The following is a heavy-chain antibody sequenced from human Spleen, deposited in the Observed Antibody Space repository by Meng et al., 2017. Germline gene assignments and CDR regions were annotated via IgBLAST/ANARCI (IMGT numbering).Heavy chain of an antibody. D-gene: IGHD3-10*01. J-gene: IGHJ4*02. CDR1: GYTFTSYR. V-gene: IGHV1-46*01. Sequence: QVQLEKSGAEVKTPGASVKVSCKTFGYTFTSYRIHWVRQAPGQGLEWMGIINPSDGTTGYAQKFQGRVTMTRDTSTSTVYMELYSLRSEDTAVYYCARDSASNMATGSFDYWGQGTLVTVSS. CDR2: INPSDGTT. CDR3: ARDSASNMATGSFDY.